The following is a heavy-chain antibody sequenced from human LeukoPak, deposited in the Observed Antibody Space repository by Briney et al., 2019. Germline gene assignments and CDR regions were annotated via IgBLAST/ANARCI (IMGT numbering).Heavy chain of an antibody. CDR3: ARDGNFYDY. CDR2: SRGSGGST. J-gene: IGHJ4*02. CDR1: GFTFSSYI. D-gene: IGHD1-26*01. V-gene: IGHV3-23*01. Sequence: PGVSLRLSCAASGFTFSSYIMRWVRQAPGKGLEWVASSRGSGGSTYYADSVKGRFTISRDNAKNSLYLRMNSLRAEDTAVYYCARDGNFYDYWGQGTLVTVSS.